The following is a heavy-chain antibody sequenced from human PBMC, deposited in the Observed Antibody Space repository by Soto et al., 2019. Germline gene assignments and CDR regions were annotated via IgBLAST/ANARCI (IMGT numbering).Heavy chain of an antibody. J-gene: IGHJ4*02. Sequence: EVQLVESGGGLVKPGGSLRLSCAASGFTFSSYSMNWVRQAPGKGLEWVSSISSSSYIYYADSLKGRFTISRDNAKNSLYLQMNSLRVEDTAVYYCARDNNIVDTSMDYWGQGTLVTVSS. V-gene: IGHV3-21*01. D-gene: IGHD5-12*01. CDR2: ISSSSYI. CDR3: ARDNNIVDTSMDY. CDR1: GFTFSSYS.